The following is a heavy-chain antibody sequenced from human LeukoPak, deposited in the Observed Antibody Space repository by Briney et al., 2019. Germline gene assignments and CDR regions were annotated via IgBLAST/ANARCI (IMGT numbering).Heavy chain of an antibody. J-gene: IGHJ4*02. V-gene: IGHV3-74*01. D-gene: IGHD5-18*01. CDR3: AKDVRGGDTAIEPIDY. CDR1: GFTFSSHW. CDR2: INSDGSST. Sequence: GGSLRLSCAASGFTFSSHWMHWVRQVPGKGLVWVSRINSDGSSTSYGDSVKGRFTISRDNAKGTLYLQMSSLRAEDTAVYYCAKDVRGGDTAIEPIDYWGQGTLVTVSS.